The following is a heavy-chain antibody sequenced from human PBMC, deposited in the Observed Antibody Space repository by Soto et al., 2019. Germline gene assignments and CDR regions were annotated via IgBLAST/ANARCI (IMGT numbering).Heavy chain of an antibody. CDR2: ISWNSGSI. CDR1: GFTFDDYA. D-gene: IGHD3-16*01. CDR3: AKSGKSFRDYYYYMDV. V-gene: IGHV3-9*01. Sequence: GGSLRLSCAASGFTFDDYAMHWVRQAPGKGLEWVSGISWNSGSIGYADSVKGRFTISRDNAKNSRYLQMNSLRAEDTALYYCAKSGKSFRDYYYYMDVWGKGTTVTVSS. J-gene: IGHJ6*03.